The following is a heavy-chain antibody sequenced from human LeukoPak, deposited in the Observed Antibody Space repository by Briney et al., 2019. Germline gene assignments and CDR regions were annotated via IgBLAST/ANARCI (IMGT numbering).Heavy chain of an antibody. V-gene: IGHV4-39*01. Sequence: SETLSLTCTVSGGSVSRNDYYWDWLRQPPGKGPEWFGAIDYTGTTKYNPSLKSRLTISVDTSRVRFSLRLGSVTAADTAVYYCARQVGGSASFHFDYWGQGTLVTVSS. J-gene: IGHJ4*02. D-gene: IGHD3-10*01. CDR3: ARQVGGSASFHFDY. CDR2: IDYTGTT. CDR1: GGSVSRNDYY.